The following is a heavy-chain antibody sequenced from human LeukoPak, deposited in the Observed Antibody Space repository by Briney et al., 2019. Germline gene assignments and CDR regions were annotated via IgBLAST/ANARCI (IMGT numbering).Heavy chain of an antibody. Sequence: PSETLSLTCAVYGGSFSGYYWSWIRQPPGKGLGWIGEINHSGSTNYNPSLKSRVTISVDTSKNQFSLKLSSVTAADTAVYYCARQSGYYDSKDYYYYYYMDVWGKGTTVTVSS. J-gene: IGHJ6*03. V-gene: IGHV4-34*01. CDR1: GGSFSGYY. CDR3: ARQSGYYDSKDYYYYYYMDV. D-gene: IGHD3-22*01. CDR2: INHSGST.